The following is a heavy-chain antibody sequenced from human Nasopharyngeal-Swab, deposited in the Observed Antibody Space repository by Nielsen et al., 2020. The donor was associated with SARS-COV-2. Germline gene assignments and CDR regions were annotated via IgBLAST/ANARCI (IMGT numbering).Heavy chain of an antibody. CDR1: GYSFTSYW. Sequence: KVSCKGSGYSFTSYWIGWVRQMPGKGLEWMGIIYPGDSDTRYSPSFQGQVTISADKSISAAYLQWSSLKASDTAMYYCARHRHIRGGDCIDYWGQGTLVTVSS. CDR3: ARHRHIRGGDCIDY. D-gene: IGHD2-21*02. J-gene: IGHJ4*02. CDR2: IYPGDSDT. V-gene: IGHV5-51*01.